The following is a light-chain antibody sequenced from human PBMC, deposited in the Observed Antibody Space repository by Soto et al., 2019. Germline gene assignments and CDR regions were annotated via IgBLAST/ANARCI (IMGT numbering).Light chain of an antibody. CDR2: DAS. V-gene: IGKV3-15*01. J-gene: IGKJ1*01. CDR3: QQYNKWPST. Sequence: EIVMTQSPATLSVSPGERATLSCRASQSVSSNLAWYQQKPGQAPRLLIYDASTRATGIPARFSGSGSGTDFTLTISSLQSEDFAVYYCQQYNKWPSTFGQGTKVDIK. CDR1: QSVSSN.